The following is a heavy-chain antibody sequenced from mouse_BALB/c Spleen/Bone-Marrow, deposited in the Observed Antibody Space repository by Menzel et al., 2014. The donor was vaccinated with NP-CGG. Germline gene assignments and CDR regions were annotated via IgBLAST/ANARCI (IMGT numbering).Heavy chain of an antibody. CDR2: IRLKSNNYAT. J-gene: IGHJ2*01. CDR1: RFTFSNYW. V-gene: IGHV6-6*02. Sequence: EVHLVESGGGLVQPGGSMKLSCVASRFTFSNYWMNWVRQSPEKGLEWVAEIRLKSNNYATHYAESVKGRFTISRDDSKSSVYLQMDNLRAEDTGIYYCTRSLRLFDYWGQGTTLTVSS. CDR3: TRSLRLFDY. D-gene: IGHD1-1*01.